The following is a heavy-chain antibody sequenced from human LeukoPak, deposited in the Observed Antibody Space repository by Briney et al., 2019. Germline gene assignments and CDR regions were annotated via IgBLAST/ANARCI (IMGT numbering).Heavy chain of an antibody. Sequence: GESLKISCQGSGYSFTSYWIAWVRQMPGKGLEWMGIIHPGDSDTRYSPPFQGQVTISADKSISTAYLQWRSLKASDTAMYYCARMVRGIDNWFDPWGQGTLVTVSS. V-gene: IGHV5-51*01. J-gene: IGHJ5*02. D-gene: IGHD3-10*01. CDR2: IHPGDSDT. CDR1: GYSFTSYW. CDR3: ARMVRGIDNWFDP.